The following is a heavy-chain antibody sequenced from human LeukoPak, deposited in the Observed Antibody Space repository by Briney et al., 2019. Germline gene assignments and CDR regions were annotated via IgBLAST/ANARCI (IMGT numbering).Heavy chain of an antibody. CDR2: ISSSSSYI. J-gene: IGHJ6*02. V-gene: IGHV3-21*01. CDR3: ARGRFDWLSYYYYYGMDV. Sequence: GSLGLSCAASGFTFSSYSMNWVRQAPGKGLEWVSSISSSSSYIYYADSVKGRFTISRDNAKNSLYLQMNSLRAEDTAVYYCARGRFDWLSYYYYYGMDVWGQGTTVTVSS. CDR1: GFTFSSYS. D-gene: IGHD3-9*01.